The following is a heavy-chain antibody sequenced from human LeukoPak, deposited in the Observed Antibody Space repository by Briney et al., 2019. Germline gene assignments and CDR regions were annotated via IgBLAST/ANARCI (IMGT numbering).Heavy chain of an antibody. D-gene: IGHD3-22*01. J-gene: IGHJ4*02. CDR2: INHSGST. V-gene: IGHV4-34*01. CDR3: ARGFHLDSSAYYLNY. CDR1: GGSFSGYY. Sequence: SETLSLTCAVYGGSFSGYYWSWIRQPPGKGLEWIGEINHSGSTNYNPSLKSRVTISVDTSKNQFSLKLSSVTAADTAVYYCARGFHLDSSAYYLNYWGQGTLVTVSS.